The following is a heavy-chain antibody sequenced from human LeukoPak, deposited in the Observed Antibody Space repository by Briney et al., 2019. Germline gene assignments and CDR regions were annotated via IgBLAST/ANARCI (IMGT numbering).Heavy chain of an antibody. CDR2: IYYSGST. Sequence: TSETLSLTCTVSGGSISSYYWSWIRQPPGKGLEWIGYIYYSGSTNYNPSLKSRVTISVDTSKNQFSLKLSSATAADTAVYYCARDRYSGSFPGYYYMDVWGKGTTVTVSS. D-gene: IGHD1-26*01. CDR3: ARDRYSGSFPGYYYMDV. J-gene: IGHJ6*03. V-gene: IGHV4-59*01. CDR1: GGSISSYY.